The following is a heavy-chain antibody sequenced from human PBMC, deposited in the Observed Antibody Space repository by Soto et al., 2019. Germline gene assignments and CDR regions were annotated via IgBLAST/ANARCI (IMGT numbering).Heavy chain of an antibody. CDR1: GFIFSNNG. V-gene: IGHV3-30*02. J-gene: IGHJ4*02. Sequence: PGGSLRLSCEGSGFIFSNNGMHWVRQAPGKGLEWVAFMSYDGSAKFLADSVKGRFTISRDNSKSTLLLHMSSLRAEDTAMYYCAIVRVADSPLDHWGQGTLVTVSS. D-gene: IGHD3-10*02. CDR2: MSYDGSAK. CDR3: AIVRVADSPLDH.